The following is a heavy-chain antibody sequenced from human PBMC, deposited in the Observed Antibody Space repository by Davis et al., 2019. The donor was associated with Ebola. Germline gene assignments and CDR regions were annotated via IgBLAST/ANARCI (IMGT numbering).Heavy chain of an antibody. CDR2: ISGSSSYI. CDR1: GFTFSRYS. J-gene: IGHJ4*02. D-gene: IGHD4-17*01. V-gene: IGHV3-21*01. Sequence: GESLKISCPASGFTFSRYSMNWVRQAPGKGLEWVSSISGSSSYIYYADSVKGRFTISRDNAKNSLYLQMNSLRAEDTAMYYCARGTVTTILVEDWGQGTLVTVSS. CDR3: ARGTVTTILVED.